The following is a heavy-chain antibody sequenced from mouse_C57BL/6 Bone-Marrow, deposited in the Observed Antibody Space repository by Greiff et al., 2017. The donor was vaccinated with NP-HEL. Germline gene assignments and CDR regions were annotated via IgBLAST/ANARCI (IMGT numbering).Heavy chain of an antibody. CDR2: IWSGGST. D-gene: IGHD4-1*01. V-gene: IGHV2-2*01. CDR1: GFSLTSYG. J-gene: IGHJ1*03. CDR3: ATVTGTRYFDG. Sequence: QVQLQQSGPGLVQPSQSLSITCTVSGFSLTSYGVHWVRQSPGTGLAWLGVIWSGGSTDYNAAFISRLSISKDNSKSQVFFKMNSLQADDTAIYYCATVTGTRYFDGWGTGTTVTVAS.